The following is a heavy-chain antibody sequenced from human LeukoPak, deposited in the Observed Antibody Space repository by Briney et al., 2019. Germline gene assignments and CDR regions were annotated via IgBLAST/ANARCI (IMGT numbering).Heavy chain of an antibody. Sequence: SVQVSCKASGGTFSSYAISWVRQAPGQGLEWMGGIIPIFGTANYAQKFQGRVTITADESTSTAYMELSSLRSEDTAVYYCASGSLDYYYYMDVWGKGTTVTISS. D-gene: IGHD3-16*02. J-gene: IGHJ6*03. V-gene: IGHV1-69*13. CDR1: GGTFSSYA. CDR3: ASGSLDYYYYMDV. CDR2: IIPIFGTA.